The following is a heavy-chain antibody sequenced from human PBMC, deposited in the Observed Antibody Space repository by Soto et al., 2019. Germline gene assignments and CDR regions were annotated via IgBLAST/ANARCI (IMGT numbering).Heavy chain of an antibody. CDR2: IIPIFGTA. Sequence: SVKVSFKASGGTFSSYAISWVRQAPGQGLEWMGGIIPIFGTANYAQKFQGRVTITADESTGTAYMELSSLRSEDTAVYYCARGADIVVVPAAIYDWFDPWGQGTLVTVSS. D-gene: IGHD2-2*02. CDR1: GGTFSSYA. J-gene: IGHJ5*02. CDR3: ARGADIVVVPAAIYDWFDP. V-gene: IGHV1-69*13.